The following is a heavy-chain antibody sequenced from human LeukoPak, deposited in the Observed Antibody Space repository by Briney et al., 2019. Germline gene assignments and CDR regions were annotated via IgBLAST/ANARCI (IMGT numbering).Heavy chain of an antibody. CDR3: ARGGIAAVSSFDY. CDR2: MNPNSGNT. D-gene: IGHD6-13*01. Sequence: GASVKVSCKASGYTFTSYDINWVRQATGQGLEWMGWMNPNSGNTGYAQKVQGRVTITRNTSISTAYMELSSLRSEDTAVYYCARGGIAAVSSFDYWGQGTLVTVSS. J-gene: IGHJ4*02. V-gene: IGHV1-8*03. CDR1: GYTFTSYD.